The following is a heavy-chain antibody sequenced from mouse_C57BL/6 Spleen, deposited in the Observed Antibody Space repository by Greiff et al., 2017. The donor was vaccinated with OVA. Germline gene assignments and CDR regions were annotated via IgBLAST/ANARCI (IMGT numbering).Heavy chain of an antibody. CDR1: GFSLTSYG. D-gene: IGHD2-5*01. CDR3: ARHSSNYLYYAMDY. Sequence: QVQLKESGPGLVAPSQSLSITCTVSGFSLTSYGVHWVRQPPGKGLEWLVVIWSDGSTTYNSALKSRLSISKDNSKSQVFLKMNSLQTDDTAMYYCARHSSNYLYYAMDYWGQGTSVTVSS. CDR2: IWSDGST. J-gene: IGHJ4*01. V-gene: IGHV2-6-1*01.